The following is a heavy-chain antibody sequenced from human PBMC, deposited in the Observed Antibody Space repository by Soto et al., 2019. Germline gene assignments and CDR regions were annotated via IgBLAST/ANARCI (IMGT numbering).Heavy chain of an antibody. V-gene: IGHV4-30-2*01. Sequence: QLQLQESGSGLVKPSQTLSLTCDVSGGSIGSGGYSWSWIRQPPGKGLEWIGYIYQSGTTYYNPSLKSRVTMSLDRSKNQFSMKLSSVTAADTAVYYCAREDNWFDPWGQGTLVPVSS. J-gene: IGHJ5*02. CDR1: GGSIGSGGYS. CDR2: IYQSGTT. CDR3: AREDNWFDP.